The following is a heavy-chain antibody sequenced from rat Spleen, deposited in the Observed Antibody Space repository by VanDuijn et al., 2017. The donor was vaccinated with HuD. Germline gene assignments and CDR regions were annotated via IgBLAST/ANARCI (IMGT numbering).Heavy chain of an antibody. Sequence: EVQLVESDGGLVQPGRSLKLSCAASGFTFSDYYMAWVRQAPTKGLEWVASISYDGTATYYRDSVKGRFTISRDNAKSTLYLQMDSLRSEDTATYYCARRNVYYGSIDYWGQGVMVTVSS. CDR2: ISYDGTAT. D-gene: IGHD1-6*01. J-gene: IGHJ2*01. V-gene: IGHV5-7*01. CDR3: ARRNVYYGSIDY. CDR1: GFTFSDYY.